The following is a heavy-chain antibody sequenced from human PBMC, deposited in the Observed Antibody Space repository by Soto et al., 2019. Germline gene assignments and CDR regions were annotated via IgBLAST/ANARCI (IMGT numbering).Heavy chain of an antibody. D-gene: IGHD6-19*01. Sequence: ASVKVSCKASGYTFTSYGISWVRQAPGKGLEWMGWISAYNGNTNYAQKLQGRVTMTTDTSTSTAYMELRSLRSDDTAVYYCARSFHSSGWYEDAFDIWGQGTMVTVS. V-gene: IGHV1-18*01. CDR3: ARSFHSSGWYEDAFDI. CDR2: ISAYNGNT. J-gene: IGHJ3*02. CDR1: GYTFTSYG.